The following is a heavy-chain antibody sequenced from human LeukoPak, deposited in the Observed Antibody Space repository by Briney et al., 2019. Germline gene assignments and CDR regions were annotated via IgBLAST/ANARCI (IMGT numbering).Heavy chain of an antibody. Sequence: GGSLRLSFAASGFTFSSYWMTWVRQAPGKGLEWVANIKQDGSDKYYVDSVKGRFAISRDNAKNSLYLQMNNLRAEDTAVYYCARGVPTGIDYFDYWGQGTLVTVSS. D-gene: IGHD1-1*01. CDR3: ARGVPTGIDYFDY. J-gene: IGHJ4*02. V-gene: IGHV3-7*01. CDR2: IKQDGSDK. CDR1: GFTFSSYW.